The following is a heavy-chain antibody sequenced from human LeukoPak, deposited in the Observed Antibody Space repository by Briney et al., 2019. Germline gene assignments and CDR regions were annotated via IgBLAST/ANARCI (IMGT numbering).Heavy chain of an antibody. CDR2: IYTSGST. CDR1: GGSITSYC. CDR3: ATQIFGVVIDWFDP. Sequence: SETLSLTCTVSGGSITSYCWSWIRQPAGKGLEWIGRIYTSGSTNYSPSLKSRVTMSVDTSKNQFSLKLSSVTAADTAVYYCATQIFGVVIDWFDPWGQGTLVTVSS. J-gene: IGHJ5*02. D-gene: IGHD3-3*01. V-gene: IGHV4-4*07.